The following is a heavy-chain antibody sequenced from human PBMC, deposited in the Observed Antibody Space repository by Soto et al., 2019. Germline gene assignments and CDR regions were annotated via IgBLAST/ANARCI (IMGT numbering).Heavy chain of an antibody. V-gene: IGHV4-30-2*01. J-gene: IGHJ2*01. Sequence: QLQLQESGSGLVKPSQTLSLTCGVSGGSISSGGYSWSWIRQPPGKGLEWIGYIYQSGSTFYNPSLKSPVSISVDRSKNQFFLNLTSVTAADTAIYFCARESRSSRYDTSGYSHYWYFDLWGRGTLVVVSS. CDR3: ARESRSSRYDTSGYSHYWYFDL. CDR1: GGSISSGGYS. CDR2: IYQSGST. D-gene: IGHD3-22*01.